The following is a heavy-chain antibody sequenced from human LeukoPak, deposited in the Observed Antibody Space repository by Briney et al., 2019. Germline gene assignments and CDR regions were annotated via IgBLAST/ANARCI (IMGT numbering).Heavy chain of an antibody. CDR3: ARERGGLDYGSGSQYFDY. Sequence: SVTVSFTSSGGTFIIYAISWVRHAPGQGLEWMGGIIPIFGTANYSQKFQGRVTITADESTSTAYMELSSLRSEDTAVYYCARERGGLDYGSGSQYFDYWGQGTLVTVSS. CDR1: GGTFIIYA. D-gene: IGHD3-10*01. J-gene: IGHJ4*02. CDR2: IIPIFGTA. V-gene: IGHV1-69*01.